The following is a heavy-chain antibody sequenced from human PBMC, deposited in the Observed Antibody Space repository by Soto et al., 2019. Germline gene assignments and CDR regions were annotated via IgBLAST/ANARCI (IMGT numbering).Heavy chain of an antibody. CDR1: GFSLSTSEVG. CDR2: IYWDDDK. Sequence: QITLKESGPPLVKPTQTLTLTCTFSGFSLSTSEVGVGWVRQPPGKALEWVALIYWDDDKRYSPSLKSRLTITKDTSKNQVVLTMTNLDPVDTATYYCAHSMWPPIFSVWGQGTTVTVSS. J-gene: IGHJ6*02. V-gene: IGHV2-5*02. D-gene: IGHD3-3*01. CDR3: AHSMWPPIFSV.